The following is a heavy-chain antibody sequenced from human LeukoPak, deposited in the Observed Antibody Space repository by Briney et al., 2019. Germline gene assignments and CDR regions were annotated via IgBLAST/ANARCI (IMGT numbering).Heavy chain of an antibody. Sequence: SETLSLTCAVYGGSFSGYYWSWIRQPPGKGLEWIGEINHGGSTNYNPSLKSRVTISVDTSKNQFSLKLSSVTAADTAVYYCARGRRYYYGSGSYYEWDYWGQGTLVTVSS. CDR2: INHGGST. D-gene: IGHD3-10*01. J-gene: IGHJ4*02. CDR3: ARGRRYYYGSGSYYEWDY. CDR1: GGSFSGYY. V-gene: IGHV4-34*01.